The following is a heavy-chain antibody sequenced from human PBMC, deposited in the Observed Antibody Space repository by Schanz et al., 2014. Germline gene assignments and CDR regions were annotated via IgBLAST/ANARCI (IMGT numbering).Heavy chain of an antibody. J-gene: IGHJ6*02. CDR2: ISASGGST. V-gene: IGHV3-23*04. CDR1: GFTFSSYA. D-gene: IGHD3-9*01. CDR3: ARDSGPYYDKSMDV. Sequence: VQLVESGGGVVQFGRSLRLSCAASGFTFSSYAMSWVRQAPGKGLEWVSTISASGGSTYYADSVKGRFTISRDNSKNTLYLQMNSLRAEDTALYYCARDSGPYYDKSMDVWGQGTTVAVSS.